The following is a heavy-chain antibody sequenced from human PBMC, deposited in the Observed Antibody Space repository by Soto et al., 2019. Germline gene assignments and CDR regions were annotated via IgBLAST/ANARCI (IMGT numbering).Heavy chain of an antibody. V-gene: IGHV5-51*01. CDR2: IYPGDSDT. J-gene: IGHJ6*02. D-gene: IGHD3-10*01. Sequence: GESLKISCKGSGYSFTSYWIGWVRQMPGKGLKWMGIIYPGDSDTRYSPSFQGQVTISADKSISTAYLQWSSLKASDTPTYYCARQGLLWFGETRSWYGGDVWGQETTVTVAS. CDR3: ARQGLLWFGETRSWYGGDV. CDR1: GYSFTSYW.